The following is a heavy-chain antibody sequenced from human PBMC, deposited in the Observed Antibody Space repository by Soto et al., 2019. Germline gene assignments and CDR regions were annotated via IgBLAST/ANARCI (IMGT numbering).Heavy chain of an antibody. CDR3: ARRSTEYSSLDY. V-gene: IGHV1-8*01. CDR2: MNPNSGNT. Sequence: GASVKVSCKASGYTFTSYDINWVRQATGQGLEWMGWMNPNSGNTGYAQKFQGRVTMTRNTSISTAYMELSSLRSEDTAVYYCARRSTEYSSLDYWGQGTLVTVSS. D-gene: IGHD6-6*01. J-gene: IGHJ4*02. CDR1: GYTFTSYD.